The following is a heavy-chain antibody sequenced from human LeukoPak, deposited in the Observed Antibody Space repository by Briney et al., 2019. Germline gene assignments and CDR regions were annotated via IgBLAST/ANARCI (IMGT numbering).Heavy chain of an antibody. V-gene: IGHV3-23*01. CDR2: ISGSGGST. D-gene: IGHD3-10*01. CDR1: GFTLSSYA. J-gene: IGHJ3*02. Sequence: GESLRLFCAASGFTLSSYAMSWVRQAPGKGLEWVSAISGSGGSTYYADSVKGRFTISRDNSKNTLYLQMNSLRAEDTAVYYCAKSNYYGSGSYSEDAYDIWGQGTMVTVSS. CDR3: AKSNYYGSGSYSEDAYDI.